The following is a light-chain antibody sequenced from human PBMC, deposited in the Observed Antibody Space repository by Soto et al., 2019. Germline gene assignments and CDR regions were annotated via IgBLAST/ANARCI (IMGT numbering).Light chain of an antibody. CDR2: DAS. Sequence: DIQMTQSPSTLSASLGDRVTITCRASHTISSWLAWYQQKPGKAPKLLIYDASTLKSGVPSRFSGSGSGTEFTLTISSLQPDDLATYYCQHYNSYSVTFGQGTKVDI. V-gene: IGKV1-5*01. CDR3: QHYNSYSVT. J-gene: IGKJ1*01. CDR1: HTISSW.